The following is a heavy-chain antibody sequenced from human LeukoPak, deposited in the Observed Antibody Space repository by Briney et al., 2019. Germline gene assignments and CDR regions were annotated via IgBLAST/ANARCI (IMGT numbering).Heavy chain of an antibody. D-gene: IGHD3-10*01. CDR1: GFTFSSYG. Sequence: GGSLRLSCAASGFTFSSYGMHWVRQAPGKGLEWVAFIRYDGSNKYYADSVKGRFTISRDNSKNTLYLQMNSLRAEDTAVYYCAKGGENYYGSGSYYGNYFDYWGQGTLVTVSS. CDR2: IRYDGSNK. J-gene: IGHJ4*02. CDR3: AKGGENYYGSGSYYGNYFDY. V-gene: IGHV3-30*02.